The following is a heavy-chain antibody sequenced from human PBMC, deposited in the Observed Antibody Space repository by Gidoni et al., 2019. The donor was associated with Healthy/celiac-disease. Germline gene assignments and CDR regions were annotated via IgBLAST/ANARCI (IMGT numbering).Heavy chain of an antibody. Sequence: EVQLLESGGGLVQPGGSLRLSCAASGFTFSSYAMSWVRQAPGKGLEWVSAISGRGGSTYYADSVKGRFTISRDNSKNTLYLQMNSLRAEDTAVYYCAKVPSQWELLGYFDYWGQGTLVTVSS. D-gene: IGHD1-26*01. V-gene: IGHV3-23*01. CDR2: ISGRGGST. J-gene: IGHJ4*02. CDR3: AKVPSQWELLGYFDY. CDR1: GFTFSSYA.